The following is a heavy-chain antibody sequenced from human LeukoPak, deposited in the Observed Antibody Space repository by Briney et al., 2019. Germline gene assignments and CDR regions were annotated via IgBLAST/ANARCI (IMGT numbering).Heavy chain of an antibody. CDR3: ARRGQLWSLDY. CDR1: GYSFTNYW. Sequence: GESLKISCKGSGYSFTNYWIGWVRQMPGKGLEWMGIIYPGDSETRYNASFQGQVTISADKSVSTAYLQWNSLKASDTAVYYCARRGQLWSLDYWGQGTLVTVSS. J-gene: IGHJ4*02. V-gene: IGHV5-51*01. CDR2: IYPGDSET. D-gene: IGHD1-1*01.